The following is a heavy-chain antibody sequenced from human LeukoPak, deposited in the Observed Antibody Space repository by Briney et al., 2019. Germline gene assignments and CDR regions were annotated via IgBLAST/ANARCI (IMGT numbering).Heavy chain of an antibody. V-gene: IGHV3-74*01. Sequence: PGGSLRLSCAASGFTFSSYWMHWVRQAPGKVLVWVSRINSYGNSTSYADSVKGRFTISSDNAKNTLYLQMNSLRAEDTAVYYCAREGGIVGAFDPWGQGTLVTVSS. D-gene: IGHD1-26*01. CDR1: GFTFSSYW. CDR3: AREGGIVGAFDP. CDR2: INSYGNST. J-gene: IGHJ5*02.